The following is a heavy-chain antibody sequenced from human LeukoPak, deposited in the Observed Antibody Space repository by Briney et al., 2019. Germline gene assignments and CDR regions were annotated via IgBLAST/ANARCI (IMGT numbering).Heavy chain of an antibody. CDR3: AGEGTYYYDSSASY. Sequence: ASVKVSCKASGGTFSSYDISWVRQAPGQGLEWMGWISAYNGNTNYAQKLQGRVTMTIDTSTSTAYMELRSLGSDDTAVYYCAGEGTYYYDSSASYWGQGTLVTASS. CDR1: GGTFSSYD. D-gene: IGHD3-22*01. J-gene: IGHJ4*02. V-gene: IGHV1-18*01. CDR2: ISAYNGNT.